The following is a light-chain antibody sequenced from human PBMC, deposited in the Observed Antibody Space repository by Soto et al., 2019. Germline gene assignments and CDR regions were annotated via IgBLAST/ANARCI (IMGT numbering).Light chain of an antibody. Sequence: EIVLTQSPGTLSLSPGERATLSCRASQSVRSSYLAWSQQKPGQAPRLLIYGASTRATGVPGRFSGSGSGTEFTLTISSLQSEDFAVYYCQQYNHWPLTFGGGTKVDIK. J-gene: IGKJ4*01. V-gene: IGKV3-15*01. CDR1: QSVRSSY. CDR2: GAS. CDR3: QQYNHWPLT.